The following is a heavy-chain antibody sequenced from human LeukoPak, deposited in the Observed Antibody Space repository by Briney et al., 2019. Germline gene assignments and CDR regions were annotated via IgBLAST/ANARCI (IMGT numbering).Heavy chain of an antibody. D-gene: IGHD1-1*01. CDR1: GFSFPSYG. Sequence: ASVKVSCKASGFSFPSYGISWVRQAPGQGREWIGWITAYDGDTNYAEKFQGRVTMATDTSTTTASMELWSLRSDDTAVYYCARDWQLPSGPDVFDIWGQGTVVTVSS. J-gene: IGHJ3*02. V-gene: IGHV1-18*01. CDR3: ARDWQLPSGPDVFDI. CDR2: ITAYDGDT.